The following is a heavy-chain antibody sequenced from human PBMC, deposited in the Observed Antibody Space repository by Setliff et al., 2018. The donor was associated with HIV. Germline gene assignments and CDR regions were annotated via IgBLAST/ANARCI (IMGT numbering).Heavy chain of an antibody. J-gene: IGHJ6*03. D-gene: IGHD4-17*01. CDR3: ARGTTATDYYYYMDV. CDR2: VEPQHGET. CDR1: GYTFTDYY. Sequence: ASVKVSCKASGYTFTDYYMHWVQQAPGKGLEWMGRVEPQHGETIFAGKFQGRVTITADTSTDTAYMELSSLRSEDTAVYFCARGTTATDYYYYMDVWGKGTSVAVSS. V-gene: IGHV1-69-2*01.